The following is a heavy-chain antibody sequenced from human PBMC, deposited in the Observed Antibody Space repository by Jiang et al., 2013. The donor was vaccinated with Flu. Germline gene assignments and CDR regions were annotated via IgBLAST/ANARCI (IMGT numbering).Heavy chain of an antibody. CDR3: ARNSRLTGDYAAFDL. J-gene: IGHJ3*01. CDR1: GFTFSSYN. V-gene: IGHV3-21*01. CDR2: ISSSSSYI. Sequence: QLVESGGGLVKPGGSLRLSCVASGFTFSSYNMNWVRQAPGKGLEWVSYISSSSSYIYHADSLKGRFTISRDNAKNSLYLQMNSLRSEDTAVYYCARNSRLTGDYAAFDLWGQGTMVTVSS. D-gene: IGHD4/OR15-4a*01.